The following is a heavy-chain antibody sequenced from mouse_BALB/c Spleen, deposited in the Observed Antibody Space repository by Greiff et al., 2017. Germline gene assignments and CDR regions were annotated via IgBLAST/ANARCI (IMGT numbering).Heavy chain of an antibody. V-gene: IGHV1S56*01. Sequence: VQLQQSGPELMKPGASVKISCKASGYTFTSYDINWVKQRPGQGLEWIGWIYPGDGSTKYNEKFKGKATLTADKSSSTAYMQLSSLTSENSAVYFCARGGYHAMDYWGQGTSVTVSS. CDR1: GYTFTSYD. CDR3: ARGGYHAMDY. CDR2: IYPGDGST. J-gene: IGHJ4*01.